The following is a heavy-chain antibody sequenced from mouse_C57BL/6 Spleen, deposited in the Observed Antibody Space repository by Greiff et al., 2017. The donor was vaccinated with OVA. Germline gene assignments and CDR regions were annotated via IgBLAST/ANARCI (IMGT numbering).Heavy chain of an antibody. J-gene: IGHJ3*01. CDR3: ARDSNYGAWFAY. CDR2: IYPGDGGT. CDR1: GYAFTNYR. D-gene: IGHD2-5*01. Sequence: QVQLQQSGAELVKPGASVKISCKASGYAFTNYRMNWVKQRPGQGLEWIGQIYPGDGGTNYNGKFKGKATLTADKSSSTADMELSSLTSEDSAVYYGARDSNYGAWFAYWGQGTLVTVSA. V-gene: IGHV1-80*01.